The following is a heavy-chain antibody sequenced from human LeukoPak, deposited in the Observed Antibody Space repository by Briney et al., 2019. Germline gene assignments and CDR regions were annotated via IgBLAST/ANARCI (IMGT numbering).Heavy chain of an antibody. V-gene: IGHV4-4*07. J-gene: IGHJ6*03. CDR1: GDSISHYY. Sequence: PSETLSLTCTVSGDSISHYYWSWIRQPAGKGLEWIGRIYSSGSTDYNPALTSRVTMSVDTSKCQFSLKLSSVTAADTAVYYCARGTGGVDTAMVYYYMDVWGKGTTVTVSS. CDR2: IYSSGST. CDR3: ARGTGGVDTAMVYYYMDV. D-gene: IGHD5-18*01.